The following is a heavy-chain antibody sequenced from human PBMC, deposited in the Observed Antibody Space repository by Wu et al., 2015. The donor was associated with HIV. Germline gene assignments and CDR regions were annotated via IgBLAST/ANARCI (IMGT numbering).Heavy chain of an antibody. Sequence: QVQLQESGPGLVRPSGTLSLTCTISGGSINNYYWSWIRQSPGKGLEWIGYIFYSGSPKYNPSLKSRVIITLDMSQNQFSLKLTSVTAADTAVYYCARGGWYSYGSSGLDDPFDTWSQGTKVIVSS. CDR2: IFYSGSP. CDR1: GGSINNYY. D-gene: IGHD3-22*01. CDR3: ARGGWYSYGSSGLDDPFDT. J-gene: IGHJ3*02. V-gene: IGHV4-59*01.